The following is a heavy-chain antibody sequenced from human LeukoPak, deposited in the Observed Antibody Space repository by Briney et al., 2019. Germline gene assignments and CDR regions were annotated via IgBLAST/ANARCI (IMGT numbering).Heavy chain of an antibody. CDR2: ISSSSSTI. CDR3: ARDKPHIVVVTASLYDY. V-gene: IGHV3-48*01. J-gene: IGHJ4*02. CDR1: GFTFSSYN. D-gene: IGHD2-21*02. Sequence: GGSLRLSCAASGFTFSSYNMNWVRQAPGKGLEWVSYISSSSSTIYYADSVKGRFTISRDNAKNSLYLQMNSLRAEDTAVYYCARDKPHIVVVTASLYDYWGQGTLVTVSS.